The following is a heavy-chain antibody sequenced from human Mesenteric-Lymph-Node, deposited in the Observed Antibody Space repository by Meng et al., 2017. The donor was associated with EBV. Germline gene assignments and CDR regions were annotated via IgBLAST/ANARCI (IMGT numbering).Heavy chain of an antibody. Sequence: QGPRQASGPGLWKPSQTLSLTCTVSGGSISSGGYYWSWIRQHPGKGLEWIGYIHDSGSTYYNPSLKSRVTISADTSKNQFSLKLSSVTAADTAVYYCARASYGSGSPLGESWFDPWGQGTLVTVSS. J-gene: IGHJ5*02. V-gene: IGHV4-31*03. CDR2: IHDSGST. CDR1: GGSISSGGYY. CDR3: ARASYGSGSPLGESWFDP. D-gene: IGHD3-10*01.